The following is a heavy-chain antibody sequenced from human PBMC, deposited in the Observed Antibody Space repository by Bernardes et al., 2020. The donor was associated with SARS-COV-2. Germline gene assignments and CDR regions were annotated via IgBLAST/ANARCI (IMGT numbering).Heavy chain of an antibody. V-gene: IGHV3-7*03. D-gene: IGHD2-15*01. J-gene: IGHJ3*01. CDR3: ARDTSATCGLDV. CDR2: IRQDGSER. CDR1: GFAISTDR. Sequence: GGSLRLSCAASGFAISTDRMNLVRQAPGKGLEWVANIRQDGSERHHVDSVRGRFTISRDNSKNSLYLQMDSLRAEDTAVYYCARDTSATCGLDVWGQGTMVTVSS.